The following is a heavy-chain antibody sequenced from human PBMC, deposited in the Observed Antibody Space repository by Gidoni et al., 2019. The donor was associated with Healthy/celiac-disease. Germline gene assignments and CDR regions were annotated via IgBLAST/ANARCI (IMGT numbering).Heavy chain of an antibody. Sequence: QVQLVQSGAEVKKPGSSVKVSCKASGGTFSSYAISWVRQATGQGLEWMGGIIPIFGTANYAQKFQGRVTITADESTSTAYMELSSLRSEDTAVYYCARAPHKVADSWGAFDIWGQGTMVTVSS. CDR2: IIPIFGTA. CDR3: ARAPHKVADSWGAFDI. CDR1: GGTFSSYA. J-gene: IGHJ3*02. V-gene: IGHV1-69*01. D-gene: IGHD5-12*01.